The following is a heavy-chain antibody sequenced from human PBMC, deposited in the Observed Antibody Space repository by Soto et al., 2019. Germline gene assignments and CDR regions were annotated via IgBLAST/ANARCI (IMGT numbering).Heavy chain of an antibody. D-gene: IGHD6-19*01. V-gene: IGHV3-30*18. CDR3: AKGGRHWLATSDVNY. CDR2: VSHDGRNT. Sequence: VQMVESGGGVVQPGRSLRLSCAASGFTFSDYAMHWVRQAPGKGLEWVAVVSHDGRNTHYADPVKRRFTISRDSSKNTVSLEMTSLRAEDKAVYYGAKGGRHWLATSDVNYWGHGELVTVSS. CDR1: GFTFSDYA. J-gene: IGHJ4*01.